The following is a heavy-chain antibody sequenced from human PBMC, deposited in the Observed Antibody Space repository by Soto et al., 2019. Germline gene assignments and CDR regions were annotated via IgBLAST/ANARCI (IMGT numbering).Heavy chain of an antibody. D-gene: IGHD2-15*01. CDR1: GFTFNTYN. J-gene: IGHJ6*02. CDR3: AKDHIVVVVAAKLLSGMDV. Sequence: EVQLVESGGGLVKPGGSLRLSCAASGFTFNTYNMNWVRQAPGKGLEWVSSISTSGTYVHYGDSVKGRFTISRDNAKNTLYLQMNSLRAEDTAVYYCAKDHIVVVVAAKLLSGMDVWGQGTTVTVSS. CDR2: ISTSGTYV. V-gene: IGHV3-21*01.